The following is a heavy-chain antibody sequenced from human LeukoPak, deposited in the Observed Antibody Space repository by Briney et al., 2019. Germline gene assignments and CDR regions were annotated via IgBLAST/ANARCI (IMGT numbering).Heavy chain of an antibody. D-gene: IGHD3-22*01. CDR3: ARIPYDSRGYYDY. V-gene: IGHV3-74*01. J-gene: IGHJ4*02. CDR1: GFTFSSYW. CDR2: INSDGMST. Sequence: HPGGALRLSCAASGFTFSSYWMHWVRQAPGKGLVWVSRINSDGMSTNYADSVKGRFTISRDNAKNTLYLQMNSLRAEDTAVYYCARIPYDSRGYYDYWGQGTLFTLSS.